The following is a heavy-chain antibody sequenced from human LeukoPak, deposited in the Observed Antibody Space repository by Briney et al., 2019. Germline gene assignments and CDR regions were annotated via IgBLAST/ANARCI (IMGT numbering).Heavy chain of an antibody. V-gene: IGHV4-61*02. CDR3: ARGGVLGYNNFFDP. CDR1: GGSISSGSFC. D-gene: IGHD4-11*01. Sequence: SETLSLTCSVSGGSISSGSFCWSWLRQPAGKGLEWIGRVFSSGSTNYNPSLKSRVTISVDMSKNQFSLKLSSVTAADTAVYYCARGGVLGYNNFFDPWGQGTLVTVSS. CDR2: VFSSGST. J-gene: IGHJ5*02.